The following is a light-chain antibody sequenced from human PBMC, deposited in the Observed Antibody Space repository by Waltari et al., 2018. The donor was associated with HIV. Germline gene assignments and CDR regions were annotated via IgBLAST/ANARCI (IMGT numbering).Light chain of an antibody. CDR3: QSYDSNLSGL. Sequence: QSELTQPPSVSAAPGQRVTISCTGSSSNIGGGYDVPWYQQVPGRAPKVVIYGNSNRPSGVPDRFSGSKSGSSASLVITGLQSEDEADYYCQSYDSNLSGLFGGGTKVTVL. J-gene: IGLJ2*01. CDR2: GNS. CDR1: SSNIGGGYD. V-gene: IGLV1-40*01.